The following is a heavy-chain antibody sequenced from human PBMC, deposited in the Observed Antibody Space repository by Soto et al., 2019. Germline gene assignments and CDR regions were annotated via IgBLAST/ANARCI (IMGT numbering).Heavy chain of an antibody. Sequence: EVQLVESGGGLVQPGGSLRLSCAASGFTFSSYWMRWVRQAPGKGLEWVASIKEDGSEKYYVDSMKGRFSISRDNTKNSLYLQMNSLRAEDTAVYYCAGGWEYWGRGTLVTVSS. J-gene: IGHJ4*02. V-gene: IGHV3-7*01. CDR2: IKEDGSEK. CDR1: GFTFSSYW. D-gene: IGHD6-19*01. CDR3: AGGWEY.